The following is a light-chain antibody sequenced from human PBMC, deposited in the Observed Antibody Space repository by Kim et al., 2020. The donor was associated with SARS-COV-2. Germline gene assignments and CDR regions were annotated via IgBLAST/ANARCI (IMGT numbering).Light chain of an antibody. V-gene: IGLV2-14*03. CDR2: DVN. J-gene: IGLJ2*01. CDR3: ASYTVANTRI. Sequence: QSALTQPASVSGSPGQSIIISCAGTTNDVGRYNYVSWYQQHPGKAPKLIIYDVNNRPAGVSGRFSGSKSGTTASLIISDVQTDDEADYFCASYTVANTRIFGGGTQLTVL. CDR1: TNDVGRYNY.